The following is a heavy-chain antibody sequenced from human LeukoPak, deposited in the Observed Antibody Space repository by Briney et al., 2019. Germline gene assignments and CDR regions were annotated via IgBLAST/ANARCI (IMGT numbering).Heavy chain of an antibody. CDR3: ARDYYGSARNFDY. CDR2: IGGYSGNT. D-gene: IGHD3-10*01. Sequence: ASVKVSCKASGFIFISYGISWVRQAPGQGLEWMGWIGGYSGNTNYAQKLQGRVTMATDTSTSTAYMELRSLRSDDTAVYYCARDYYGSARNFDYWGQGTLVTVSS. J-gene: IGHJ4*02. CDR1: GFIFISYG. V-gene: IGHV1-18*01.